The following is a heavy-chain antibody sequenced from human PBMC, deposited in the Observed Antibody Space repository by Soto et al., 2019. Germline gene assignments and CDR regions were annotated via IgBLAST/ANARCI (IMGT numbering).Heavy chain of an antibody. V-gene: IGHV1-69*02. CDR2: LIPILGLA. D-gene: IGHD5-12*01. Sequence: QVQLVQSGAEVRKPGSSVKVSCQASGGTFSNSTVTWVRQAPGQGLEWMGRLIPILGLANYAQKFRGRLTITADKSTTTAYVELRSLRSEDTAMYYCARFKLGDDYWGQGTLVTVSS. CDR1: GGTFSNST. CDR3: ARFKLGDDY. J-gene: IGHJ4*02.